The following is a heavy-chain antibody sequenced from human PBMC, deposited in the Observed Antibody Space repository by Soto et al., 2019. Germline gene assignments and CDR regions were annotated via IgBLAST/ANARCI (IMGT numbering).Heavy chain of an antibody. CDR1: GFTFSSYA. CDR2: ISGSGGST. D-gene: IGHD3-22*01. Sequence: GGSLRLSCAASGFTFSSYAMSWVRQAPGKGLEWVSAISGSGGSTYYADSVKGRFTISRDNSKNTLYLQMNSLRAEDTDIYYGVKVLEDSSGYYAYYGMDVWGQGTTVTVSS. V-gene: IGHV3-23*01. J-gene: IGHJ6*02. CDR3: VKVLEDSSGYYAYYGMDV.